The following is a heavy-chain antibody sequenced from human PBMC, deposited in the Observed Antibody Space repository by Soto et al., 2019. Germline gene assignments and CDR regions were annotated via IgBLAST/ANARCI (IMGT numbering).Heavy chain of an antibody. J-gene: IGHJ6*02. Sequence: QVQLVQSGAEVKKPGSSVKVSCKASGGTFSSYAISWVRQAPGQGLEWMGGIIPIFGTANYAQKFQGRVTITADESTSTAYRELSSLRSEDTAVYYCARFEKGSRLYYYYGMDVWGQGTTVTVSS. CDR3: ARFEKGSRLYYYYGMDV. CDR1: GGTFSSYA. D-gene: IGHD3-9*01. V-gene: IGHV1-69*01. CDR2: IIPIFGTA.